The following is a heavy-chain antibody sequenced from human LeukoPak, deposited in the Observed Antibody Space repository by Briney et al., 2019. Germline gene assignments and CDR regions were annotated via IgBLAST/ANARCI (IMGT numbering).Heavy chain of an antibody. CDR2: ISYDGSNK. Sequence: PGGSLRLSCAASGFTFSSYGMHRVRQAPGKGLEWVAVISYDGSNKYYADSVKGRFTISRDNSKNTLYLQMNSLRAEDTAVYYCAKAASWGVGALDYWGQGTLVTVSS. J-gene: IGHJ4*02. V-gene: IGHV3-30*18. CDR1: GFTFSSYG. D-gene: IGHD1-26*01. CDR3: AKAASWGVGALDY.